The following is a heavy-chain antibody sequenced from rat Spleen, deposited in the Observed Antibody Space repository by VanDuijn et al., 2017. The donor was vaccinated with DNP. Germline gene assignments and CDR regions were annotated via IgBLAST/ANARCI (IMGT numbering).Heavy chain of an antibody. J-gene: IGHJ2*01. CDR3: ARPDY. CDR2: IGAAAYAP. CDR1: GFXXXAYS. Sequence: EVQLVESGGGLVQPGXXXKLSCAXXGFXXXAYSSSWVPTAPEKCLEWVPYIGAAAYAPYNRDSVKGRFTISRDNAKSTLYLQMDSLRSEDTATYYCARPDYWGQGVMVTVSS. V-gene: IGHV5-25*01.